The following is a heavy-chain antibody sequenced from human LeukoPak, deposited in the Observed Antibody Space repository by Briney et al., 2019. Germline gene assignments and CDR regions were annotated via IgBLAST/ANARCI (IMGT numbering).Heavy chain of an antibody. Sequence: PGGSLRLSCAASGFTFSNAWMSWVRQAPGKGLEWVANINQDGSEKYYVDSVKGRFTISRDNAKNSLYLQMNSLRAEDTAVYYCANSFPSIAAGIFDYWGQGTLVTVSS. D-gene: IGHD6-13*01. V-gene: IGHV3-7*03. J-gene: IGHJ4*02. CDR2: INQDGSEK. CDR3: ANSFPSIAAGIFDY. CDR1: GFTFSNAW.